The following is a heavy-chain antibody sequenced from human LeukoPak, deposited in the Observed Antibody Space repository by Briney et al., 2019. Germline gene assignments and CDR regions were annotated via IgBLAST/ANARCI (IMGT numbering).Heavy chain of an antibody. Sequence: SESLSLTCSVSGGSISSSSYYWGWIRQPPGKGLEWIGSFYYSGSTYYNPSLKSRVTISVDTSKNQFSLKLSSVTAADTAVYYCARDLAYYYDSSGYYPFDYWGQGTLVTVSS. CDR2: FYYSGST. CDR1: GGSISSSSYY. J-gene: IGHJ4*02. V-gene: IGHV4-39*07. D-gene: IGHD3-22*01. CDR3: ARDLAYYYDSSGYYPFDY.